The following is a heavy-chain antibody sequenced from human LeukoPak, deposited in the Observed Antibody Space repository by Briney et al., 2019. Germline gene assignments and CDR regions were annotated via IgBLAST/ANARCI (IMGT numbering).Heavy chain of an antibody. V-gene: IGHV5-51*01. CDR3: TLRSGIDDAYDI. D-gene: IGHD1-26*01. CDR2: IYTGDSDG. J-gene: IGHJ3*02. CDR1: GYSFSTQW. Sequence: GESLKIPCKVSGYSFSTQWIGWVRQMPGKGLEWMEIIYTGDSDGRYSPSFQGQVTISADKSISTAYLQWSSLKASDAAMYYCTLRSGIDDAYDIWGQGTLVTVSS.